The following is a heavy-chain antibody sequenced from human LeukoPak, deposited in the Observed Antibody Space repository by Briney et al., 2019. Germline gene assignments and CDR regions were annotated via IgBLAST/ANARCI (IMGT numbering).Heavy chain of an antibody. Sequence: GASVKVSCKASGGTFSSYAISWVRQAPGQGLEWMGRIIPILGIANYAQKFQGRVTITTDDSTSTAYMELSSLRSEDTAVYYCASAVRGHLDYWGQGTLVTVSS. D-gene: IGHD3-10*01. V-gene: IGHV1-69*04. CDR2: IIPILGIA. CDR1: GGTFSSYA. CDR3: ASAVRGHLDY. J-gene: IGHJ4*02.